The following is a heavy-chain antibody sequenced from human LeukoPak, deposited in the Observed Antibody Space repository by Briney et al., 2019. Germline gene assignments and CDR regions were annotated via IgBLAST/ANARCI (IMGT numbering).Heavy chain of an antibody. CDR3: AKDSRPRGYSSSPRWFDP. D-gene: IGHD6-13*01. V-gene: IGHV3-23*01. J-gene: IGHJ5*02. CDR2: IRGSGGST. CDR1: GFTFSSYA. Sequence: GGSLRLSCAASGFTFSSYAMSWVRQAPGKGLEWVSSIRGSGGSTYYADAVKVRFTISRDNSKNTLYLQMNSLRAEDTAVYYCAKDSRPRGYSSSPRWFDPWGQGTLVTVSS.